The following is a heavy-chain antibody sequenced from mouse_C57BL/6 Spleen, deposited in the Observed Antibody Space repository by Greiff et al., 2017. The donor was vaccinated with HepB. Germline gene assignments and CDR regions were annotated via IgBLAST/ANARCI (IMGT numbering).Heavy chain of an antibody. J-gene: IGHJ4*01. CDR3: ARKITTVDHYYAMDY. CDR2: INPNNGGT. Sequence: EVQLQQSGPELVKPGASVKIPCKASGYTFTDYNMDWVKQSHGKSLEWIGDINPNNGGTIYNQKFKGKATLTVDKSSSTAYMELRSLTSEDTAVYYWARKITTVDHYYAMDYWGQGTSVTVSS. CDR1: GYTFTDYN. V-gene: IGHV1-18*01. D-gene: IGHD1-1*01.